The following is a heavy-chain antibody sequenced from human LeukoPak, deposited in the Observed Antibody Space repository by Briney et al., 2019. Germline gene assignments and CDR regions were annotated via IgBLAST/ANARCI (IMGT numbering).Heavy chain of an antibody. V-gene: IGHV1-69*13. J-gene: IGHJ4*02. CDR1: GGTFSSYA. CDR2: IIPIFGTA. CDR3: ARVGCSSTSCYSKGNFFDY. Sequence: SVKVSCKASGGTFSSYAISWVRQAPGQGLEWMGGIIPIFGTANYAQKFQGRVTITADESTSTAYMELSSLRSEDTAVYYCARVGCSSTSCYSKGNFFDYWGQGTLVTVSS. D-gene: IGHD2-2*02.